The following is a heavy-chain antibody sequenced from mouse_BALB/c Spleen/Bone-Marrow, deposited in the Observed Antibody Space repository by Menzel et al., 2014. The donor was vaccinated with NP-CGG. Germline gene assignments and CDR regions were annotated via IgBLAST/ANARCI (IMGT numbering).Heavy chain of an antibody. CDR3: NARYYYAMDD. Sequence: VQLQQSGAELVRSGASVKLSCTASGFNIKDYYMHWVKQRPEQGLEWIGWIDPENGDTEYAPKFQGKATMTADTSSNTAYLQLSSLTSEHTAFYYCNARYYYAMDDGRQRTSVTVSS. CDR1: GFNIKDYY. CDR2: IDPENGDT. J-gene: IGHJ4*01. V-gene: IGHV14-4*02.